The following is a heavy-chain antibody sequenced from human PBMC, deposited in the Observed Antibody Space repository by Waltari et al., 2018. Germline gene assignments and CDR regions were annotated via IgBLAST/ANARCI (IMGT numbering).Heavy chain of an antibody. J-gene: IGHJ4*02. Sequence: QLQLHQSGPGLVKPSESLSLTCGVSGDSMSENYWWSWVRQSPEKGLEWIGQIHRSGRTYYNPSLESRVSVSMDTSNNKFFLKLSSAIAADTAVYYCARDRGRGLYFDSWGQGTLVTVSP. CDR2: IHRSGRT. CDR1: GDSMSENYW. D-gene: IGHD2-15*01. V-gene: IGHV4-4*02. CDR3: ARDRGRGLYFDS.